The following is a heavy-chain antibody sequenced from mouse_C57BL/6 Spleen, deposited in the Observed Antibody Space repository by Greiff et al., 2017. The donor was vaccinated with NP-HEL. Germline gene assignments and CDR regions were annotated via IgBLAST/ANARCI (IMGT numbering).Heavy chain of an antibody. CDR3: ARVGDYGSSPAWFAY. V-gene: IGHV1-69*01. J-gene: IGHJ3*01. CDR2: IDPSGSYT. CDR1: GYTFTSYW. D-gene: IGHD1-1*01. Sequence: VQLQQPGAELVMPGASVKLSCKASGYTFTSYWMHWVKQRPGQGLEWIGEIDPSGSYTNYNQKFKGKSTLTVDKSSSTAYMQLSSLTSEDSAVYYCARVGDYGSSPAWFAYWGQGTLVTVSA.